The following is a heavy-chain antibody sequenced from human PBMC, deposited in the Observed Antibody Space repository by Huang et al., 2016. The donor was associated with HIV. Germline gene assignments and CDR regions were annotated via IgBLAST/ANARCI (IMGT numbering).Heavy chain of an antibody. CDR3: VKGDIVGTANFFDY. Sequence: EVQLVESGGNLIQTGGSLRLACAASGFRFGNSDMSWVGQAPGKGLEWVSSSSLNSAKIAYGDSVKGRFTISRDNARNSLYLQMNSRRPDDTALYYCVKGDIVGTANFFDYWGQGTQVSVSS. CDR2: SSLNSAKI. V-gene: IGHV3-9*01. D-gene: IGHD1-26*01. J-gene: IGHJ4*02. CDR1: GFRFGNSD.